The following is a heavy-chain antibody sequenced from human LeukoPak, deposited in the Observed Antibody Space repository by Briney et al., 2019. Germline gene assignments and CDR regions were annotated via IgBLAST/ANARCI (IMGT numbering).Heavy chain of an antibody. CDR2: IIPIFGTA. V-gene: IGHV1-69*05. Sequence: SVKVSCKASGGTFSSYAISWVRQAPGQGLEWMGGIIPIFGTANYAQKFQGRVTITTDESTSTAYMELSSLRSEDTAVYYCARAQQLVHAFDIWGQGTMVTVSS. CDR3: ARAQQLVHAFDI. D-gene: IGHD6-13*01. CDR1: GGTFSSYA. J-gene: IGHJ3*02.